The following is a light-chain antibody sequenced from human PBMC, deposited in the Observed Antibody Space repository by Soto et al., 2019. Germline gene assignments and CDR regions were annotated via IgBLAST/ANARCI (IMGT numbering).Light chain of an antibody. V-gene: IGKV3-20*01. CDR2: GAS. CDR1: QTISSDY. J-gene: IGKJ5*01. CDR3: HQYGSSPIT. Sequence: IVLTQSPGTLSLSPGIRATLSCRASQTISSDYLAWYQQRPGQPPRLLIYGASSRATGIPDRFSGGGSGTDFTLTIRRLEPEDFAVYYCHQYGSSPITFGQGTRLEIK.